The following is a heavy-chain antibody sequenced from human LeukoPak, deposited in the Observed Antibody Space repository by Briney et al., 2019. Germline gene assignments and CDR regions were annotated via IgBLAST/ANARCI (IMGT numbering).Heavy chain of an antibody. Sequence: PGGSLRLSCAASGFTFSRYWMQWVRQAPGKGLEWVSRINSDGSARSYADSVKGRFTISRDNAKNTLYLQMNSLRAEDTAVYYCARFSASAFDYWGQGTLVTVSS. CDR3: ARFSASAFDY. CDR1: GFTFSRYW. J-gene: IGHJ4*02. CDR2: INSDGSAR. V-gene: IGHV3-74*01. D-gene: IGHD2-15*01.